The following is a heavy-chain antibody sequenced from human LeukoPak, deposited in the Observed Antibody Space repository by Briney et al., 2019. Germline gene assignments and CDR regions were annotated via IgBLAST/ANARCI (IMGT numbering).Heavy chain of an antibody. D-gene: IGHD3-10*01. CDR2: INSDGSTT. J-gene: IGHJ4*02. CDR1: GFTFSSYW. Sequence: GGSLRLSCAASGFTFSSYWMHWVRQAPGEGLVWVSRINSDGSTTTYADSVKGRFTISRDNAKNTLYLQMNSLRAEDTAVYYCARDGSSSSYYYGSGSPGFDYWGQGTLVTVSS. V-gene: IGHV3-74*01. CDR3: ARDGSSSSYYYGSGSPGFDY.